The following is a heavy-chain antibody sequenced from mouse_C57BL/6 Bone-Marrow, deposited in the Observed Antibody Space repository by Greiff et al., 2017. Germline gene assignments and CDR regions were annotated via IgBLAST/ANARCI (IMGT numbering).Heavy chain of an antibody. Sequence: QVQLQQPGAELVMPGASVKLSCKASCYTFTRYWMHWVKQRPGQGLEWIGAIDPSASYTNYNKKFKVKSTLTVDKSSSTAYMQLSSLTTEDSSVYYCAADGYDGFAYWGQGTLVTVSA. CDR2: IDPSASYT. J-gene: IGHJ3*01. CDR3: AADGYDGFAY. CDR1: CYTFTRYW. V-gene: IGHV1-69*01. D-gene: IGHD2-2*01.